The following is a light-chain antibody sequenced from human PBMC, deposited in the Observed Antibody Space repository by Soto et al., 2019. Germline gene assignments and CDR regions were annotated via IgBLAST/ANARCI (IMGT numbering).Light chain of an antibody. CDR3: GTWDSSLSAGV. CDR2: DDN. Sequence: QSVLTQPPSVSAAPGQKVTISCSGSSSNIGSNYVSWYQQLPGTAPKLLIYDDNKRPSGIPDRFSGSKSGTSATLGITGLQTGDEADDYCGTWDSSLSAGVFGGGTKVTVL. CDR1: SSNIGSNY. J-gene: IGLJ2*01. V-gene: IGLV1-51*01.